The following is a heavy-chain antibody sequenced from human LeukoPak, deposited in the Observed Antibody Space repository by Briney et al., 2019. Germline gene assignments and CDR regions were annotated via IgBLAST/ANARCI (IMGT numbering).Heavy chain of an antibody. D-gene: IGHD7-27*01. CDR3: ARDQPGTYTMSST. V-gene: IGHV3-30*04. J-gene: IGHJ5*02. CDR1: GFTFDDYA. Sequence: PGGSLRLSCAASGFTFDDYAMSWVRQAPGKGLEWVAFVSGEQTDKYYADSVKGRFTISRDNSRNTLFLEMNSLRPDDTAVHYCARDQPGTYTMSSTWGQGTLVTVSS. CDR2: VSGEQTDK.